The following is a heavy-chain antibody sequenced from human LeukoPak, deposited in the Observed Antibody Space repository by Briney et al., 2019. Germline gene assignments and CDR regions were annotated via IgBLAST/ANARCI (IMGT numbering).Heavy chain of an antibody. Sequence: PSETLSLTCTVSGGSITNTNYWTWVRQPPGKGLEWIGEVNLQGSTNYNPSLMGRVAIAVDTSENHISLQLTSVTAADTAVYYCAREGGPYRPLDYSGQGTLVTVSS. V-gene: IGHV4-4*02. CDR3: AREGGPYRPLDY. CDR1: GGSITNTNY. J-gene: IGHJ4*02. CDR2: VNLQGST.